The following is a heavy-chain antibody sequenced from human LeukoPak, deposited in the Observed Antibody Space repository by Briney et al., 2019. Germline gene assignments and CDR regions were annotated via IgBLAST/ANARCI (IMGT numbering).Heavy chain of an antibody. J-gene: IGHJ5*02. CDR2: ISRYSGSI. Sequence: SLRLSCAASGFTFDDYAMHWVRQAPGKGLEWVSGISRYSGSIRYADSVKGRFTISRDNAKNFLYVQMNSLRAEDTGLYYCAKGGVVVPAALFDPWGQGTLVTVSS. CDR3: AKGGVVVPAALFDP. V-gene: IGHV3-9*01. D-gene: IGHD2-2*01. CDR1: GFTFDDYA.